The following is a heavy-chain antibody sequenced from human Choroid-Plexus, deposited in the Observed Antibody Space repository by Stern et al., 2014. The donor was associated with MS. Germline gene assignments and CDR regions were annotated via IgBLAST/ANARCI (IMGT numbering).Heavy chain of an antibody. CDR2: TSYVGSNK. J-gene: IGHJ4*02. CDR3: AKERWGDGYPIFDY. V-gene: IGHV3-30*18. CDR1: GFNFNYYA. Sequence: QVQLVESGGGVAQPGRSLRLSCAASGFNFNYYAMHWVRQAPGKGLEWVASTSYVGSNKNYADSVKGRFTISRDNSKNTLYLQMNSLRAADTAVYYCAKERWGDGYPIFDYWGQGTVVTVSS. D-gene: IGHD5-24*01.